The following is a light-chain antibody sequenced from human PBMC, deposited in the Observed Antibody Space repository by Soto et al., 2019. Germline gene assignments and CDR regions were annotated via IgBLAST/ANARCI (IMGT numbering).Light chain of an antibody. CDR3: SSYTTSSTFV. J-gene: IGLJ1*01. CDR1: ISYIGSYNF. Sequence: QSVLTQPASVSGSPGQSITISCTGTISYIGSYNFVSFYQQHPVKAPILMIYHVTDRPSGVSNRFSASKSGNTASLTISGXEAEDEADYDCSSYTTSSTFVFGTGTKVTVL. CDR2: HVT. V-gene: IGLV2-14*01.